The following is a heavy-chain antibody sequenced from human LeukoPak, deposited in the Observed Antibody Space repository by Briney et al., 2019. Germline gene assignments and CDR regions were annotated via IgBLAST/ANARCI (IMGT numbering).Heavy chain of an antibody. D-gene: IGHD2-2*02. Sequence: SETLSLTCTVSGGAISSNYYYWGCIRQPPGKGLEWIVSMYYSGSTFYNPSLKSRVTISVDTSENQFSLRVSSVTAADTAVYYCARQGEDCSSTSCYTYWGQGTLVTVSS. CDR2: MYYSGST. V-gene: IGHV4-39*01. J-gene: IGHJ4*02. CDR3: ARQGEDCSSTSCYTY. CDR1: GGAISSNYYY.